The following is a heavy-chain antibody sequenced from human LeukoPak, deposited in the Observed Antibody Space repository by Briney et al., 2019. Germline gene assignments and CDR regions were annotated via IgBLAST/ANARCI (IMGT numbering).Heavy chain of an antibody. V-gene: IGHV3-21*01. CDR1: GFTFSTYT. D-gene: IGHD3-22*01. CDR3: ARHVVAVGFDY. J-gene: IGHJ4*02. Sequence: GGSLRLSCAASGFTFSTYTMNWVRQAPGKGLEWVSSITSSNSYIYYADSVKGRFTISRDNAKNSLYLQMNSLRVEDTAVYYCARHVVAVGFDYWGQGTLVTVSS. CDR2: ITSSNSYI.